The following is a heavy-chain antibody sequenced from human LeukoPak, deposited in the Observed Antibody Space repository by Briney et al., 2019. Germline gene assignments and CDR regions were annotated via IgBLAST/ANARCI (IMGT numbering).Heavy chain of an antibody. Sequence: GGSLRLSCAASGFTFSSYAMHRVRQAPGKGLEWVAVISYDGSNKYYADSVKGRFTISRDNSKNTLYLQMNSLRAEDTAVYYCARSSDCSSTSCYHSGDAFDIWGQGTMVTVSS. D-gene: IGHD2-2*01. CDR1: GFTFSSYA. CDR3: ARSSDCSSTSCYHSGDAFDI. CDR2: ISYDGSNK. V-gene: IGHV3-30-3*01. J-gene: IGHJ3*02.